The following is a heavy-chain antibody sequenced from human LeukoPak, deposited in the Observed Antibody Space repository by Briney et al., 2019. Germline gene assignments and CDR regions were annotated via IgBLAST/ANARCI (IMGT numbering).Heavy chain of an antibody. Sequence: ASVKVSRKASGGTFSSYAISWVRQAPGQGLEWMGGIIPIFGTANYAQKFQGRVTITTDGSTSTAYMELSSLRSEDTAVYYCAREGYSGYDWLDYWGQGTLVTVSS. D-gene: IGHD5-12*01. CDR1: GGTFSSYA. CDR3: AREGYSGYDWLDY. J-gene: IGHJ4*02. V-gene: IGHV1-69*05. CDR2: IIPIFGTA.